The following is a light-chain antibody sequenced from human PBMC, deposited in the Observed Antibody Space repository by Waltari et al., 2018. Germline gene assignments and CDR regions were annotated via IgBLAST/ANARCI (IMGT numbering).Light chain of an antibody. V-gene: IGLV2-14*01. CDR3: CSYTITSTVV. J-gene: IGLJ3*02. CDR2: EVL. CDR1: SNDVGVYNY. Sequence: QSALTQPASVSGSPGQSITISCTGTSNDVGVYNYLSWYQQYPGKAPKRIIYEVLTRPSGVSNRFSGSKSGNTASLTISGLQSEDEADYYCCSYTITSTVVFGGGTKLTVL.